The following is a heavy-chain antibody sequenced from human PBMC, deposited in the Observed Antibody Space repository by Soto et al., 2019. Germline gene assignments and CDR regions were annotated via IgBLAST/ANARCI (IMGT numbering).Heavy chain of an antibody. CDR2: ISAYNGNT. Sequence: AAVKVSCKASGYTFTSYGISWVRQAPGQGLEWMGWISAYNGNTNYAQKLQGRVTMTTDTSTSTAYMELRSLRSDDTAVYYCARGTNYDILTGYTSLFAYWGQGTLVTVSS. J-gene: IGHJ4*02. CDR3: ARGTNYDILTGYTSLFAY. D-gene: IGHD3-9*01. V-gene: IGHV1-18*01. CDR1: GYTFTSYG.